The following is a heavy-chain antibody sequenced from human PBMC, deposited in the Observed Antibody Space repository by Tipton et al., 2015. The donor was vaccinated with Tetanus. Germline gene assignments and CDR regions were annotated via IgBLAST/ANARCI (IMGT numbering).Heavy chain of an antibody. CDR3: SRSETLDYGDYSFYFDY. J-gene: IGHJ4*02. CDR1: GGSISSYY. CDR2: IFYSGNT. Sequence: LRLSCTVSGGSISSYYWSWIRQPPGKGLEWIGDIFYSGNTNYNPSLKSRVTISVDTSKNQFSLKLSSVTAADTAVYYCSRSETLDYGDYSFYFDYWGQGTLVTVSS. V-gene: IGHV4-59*01. D-gene: IGHD4-17*01.